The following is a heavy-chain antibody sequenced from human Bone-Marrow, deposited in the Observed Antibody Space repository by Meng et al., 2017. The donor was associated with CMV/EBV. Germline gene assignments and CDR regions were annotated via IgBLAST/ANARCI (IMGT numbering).Heavy chain of an antibody. Sequence: GGSLRLSCSVSGFTFSDYEMNWVRQAPGKGLEWVSYISRSGNTKFYADSVKGRFTISRDDAKNSLYLQMNSLRGEDTAVYYCARVGRGVVLIGSYFDYWGQGKLVTVSS. CDR2: ISRSGNTK. J-gene: IGHJ4*02. D-gene: IGHD3-3*01. CDR1: GFTFSDYE. CDR3: ARVGRGVVLIGSYFDY. V-gene: IGHV3-48*03.